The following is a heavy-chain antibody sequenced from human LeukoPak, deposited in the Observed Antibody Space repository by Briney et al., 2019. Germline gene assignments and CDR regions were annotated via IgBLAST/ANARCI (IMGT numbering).Heavy chain of an antibody. CDR1: GFTFSNYW. V-gene: IGHV3-74*01. Sequence: GGSLRLSCAASGFTFSNYWMHWVRQAPGKGLVWVSRINSDGINTSYADSVKGRFTISRDNAKNTLNLQMNSLRAEDTAVYYCARPRGNVEMATIPFDYWGQGTVVTVSS. J-gene: IGHJ4*02. D-gene: IGHD5-24*01. CDR3: ARPRGNVEMATIPFDY. CDR2: INSDGINT.